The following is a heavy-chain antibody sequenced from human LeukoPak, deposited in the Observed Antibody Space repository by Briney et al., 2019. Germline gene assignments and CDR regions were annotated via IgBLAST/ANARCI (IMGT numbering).Heavy chain of an antibody. J-gene: IGHJ4*02. CDR2: IKQDGSEK. V-gene: IGHV3-7*03. CDR1: GFTFNSYW. CDR3: AKRLAMTGTYHFDY. Sequence: GGSLRLSCAASGFTFNSYWMNWVRQAPGKGLEWVANIKQDGSEKYYVDSVKGRFTISRDNAENSMYLQMNSLRAEDTAVYYCAKRLAMTGTYHFDYWGQGTLVTVSS. D-gene: IGHD6-19*01.